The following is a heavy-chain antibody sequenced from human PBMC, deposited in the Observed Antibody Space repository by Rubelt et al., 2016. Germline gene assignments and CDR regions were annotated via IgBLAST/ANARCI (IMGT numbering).Heavy chain of an antibody. Sequence: QVQLVQSGAEVKKPGSSVKVSCKASGGTFSSYAISWVRQAPGQGLEWMGRIIPILGIANYAQRSPGRVRITADKSASKAYMELSSLRTEATAVYYCACLQYSSGWCSCYWGQGTLVTVSS. CDR2: IIPILGIA. V-gene: IGHV1-69*04. CDR1: GGTFSSYA. CDR3: ACLQYSSGWCSCY. J-gene: IGHJ4*02. D-gene: IGHD6-19*01.